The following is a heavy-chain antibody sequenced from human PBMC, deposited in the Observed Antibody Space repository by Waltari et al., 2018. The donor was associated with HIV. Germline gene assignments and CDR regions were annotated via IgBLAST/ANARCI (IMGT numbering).Heavy chain of an antibody. Sequence: QVQLVQSGAEVKKPGASGTVSCKASGYTFTRYGMSWLRTAPGQGLEWMGWISAYNGNTNYAQKLQGRVTMTTDTSTSTAYMELRSLRSDDTAVYYCARTAGYSSGWSFDYWGQGTLVTVSS. D-gene: IGHD6-19*01. CDR1: GYTFTRYG. J-gene: IGHJ4*02. CDR2: ISAYNGNT. V-gene: IGHV1-18*01. CDR3: ARTAGYSSGWSFDY.